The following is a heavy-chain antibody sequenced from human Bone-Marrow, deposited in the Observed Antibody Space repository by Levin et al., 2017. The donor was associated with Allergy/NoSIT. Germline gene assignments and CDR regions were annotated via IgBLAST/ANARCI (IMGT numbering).Heavy chain of an antibody. CDR1: GFTFDDYA. D-gene: IGHD6-13*01. CDR3: AKDISSEASSLDS. Sequence: PGGSLRLSCAVSGFTFDDYAMHWVRQAPGKGLEWVAGTSWNDVRRDYVDSVKGRFTISRDNCKNSLYLQMNSLKPEDTALYFCAKDISSEASSLDSWGQGTLVTVSS. J-gene: IGHJ4*02. CDR2: TSWNDVRR. V-gene: IGHV3-9*01.